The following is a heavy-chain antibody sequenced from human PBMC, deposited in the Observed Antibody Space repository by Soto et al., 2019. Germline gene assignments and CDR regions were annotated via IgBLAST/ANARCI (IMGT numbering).Heavy chain of an antibody. D-gene: IGHD6-13*01. CDR3: AKDLLTYSSSAYYFDY. J-gene: IGHJ4*02. Sequence: PGRSNRVSNTAAEFKCGGHAISRVIQTPGKGLEWVSAISGGGGSTYYADSVKGRFTISRDNSKNTLYLQMNSLTAEDTAVYYCAKDLLTYSSSAYYFDYWGQGTLVTVSS. V-gene: IGHV3-23*01. CDR2: ISGGGGST. CDR1: EFKCGGHA.